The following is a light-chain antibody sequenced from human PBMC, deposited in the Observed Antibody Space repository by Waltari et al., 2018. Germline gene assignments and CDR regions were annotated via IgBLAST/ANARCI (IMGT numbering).Light chain of an antibody. J-gene: IGLJ2*01. Sequence: QSALTQPASVSGPPGQSITISCTGTSSDVGSYNLVSWYQQHPGKAPKLMIYEVNNRPSGLTNRFSGSKTGNTASLTSSGRRAEEEAYYYSCSYAGSNTHVVYGGGTKLTVL. CDR1: SSDVGSYNL. CDR3: CSYAGSNTHVV. CDR2: EVN. V-gene: IGLV2-23*02.